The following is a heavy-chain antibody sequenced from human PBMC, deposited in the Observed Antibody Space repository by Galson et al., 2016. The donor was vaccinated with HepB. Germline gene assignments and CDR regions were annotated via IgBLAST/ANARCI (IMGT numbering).Heavy chain of an antibody. V-gene: IGHV1-69*04. J-gene: IGHJ4*02. Sequence: SVKVSCKVSGGSFSDYAFAWVRQAPGQGLEWMGRVIPMVGMAKYAQQFQGRVTLTADTSTKTAYMEFNSLTSEDTAIYYCAREDLSGSNCYGAYWGQGTLVTVS. CDR2: VIPMVGMA. D-gene: IGHD3-9*01. CDR1: GGSFSDYA. CDR3: AREDLSGSNCYGAY.